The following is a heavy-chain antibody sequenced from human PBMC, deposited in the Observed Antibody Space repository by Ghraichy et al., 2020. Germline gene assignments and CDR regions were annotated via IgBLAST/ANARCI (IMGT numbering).Heavy chain of an antibody. V-gene: IGHV4-4*07. CDR2: IYSSGYS. CDR1: GDSMSSFY. D-gene: IGHD2-21*02. CDR3: ARSADRGGAWDY. Sequence: SETLSLTCSVSGDSMSSFYWSWIRQPAGKGLEWIGRIYSSGYSNYNPSLKSRVTMSVDRSKNQFSLRILSVTAADTAVYYCARSADRGGAWDYWGQGTLVTVSS. J-gene: IGHJ4*02.